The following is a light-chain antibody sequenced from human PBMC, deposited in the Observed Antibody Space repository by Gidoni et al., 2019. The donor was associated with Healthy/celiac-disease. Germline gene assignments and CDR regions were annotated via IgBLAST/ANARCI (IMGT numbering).Light chain of an antibody. CDR1: QDISNY. CDR3: QQYDNLPCT. V-gene: IGKV1-33*01. J-gene: IGKJ3*01. CDR2: DAS. Sequence: DIQMTQSPSSLSASAGDRVTITCQASQDISNYLNWYQQKPGKAPKLLIYDASNLETGVPSRFSGSGSGTDFTFTISSLQPEDIATYYCQQYDNLPCTFGRGTKVDIK.